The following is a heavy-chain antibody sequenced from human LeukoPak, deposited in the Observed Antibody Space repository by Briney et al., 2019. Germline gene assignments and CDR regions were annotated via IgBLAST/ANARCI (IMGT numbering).Heavy chain of an antibody. J-gene: IGHJ3*02. D-gene: IGHD2-2*01. Sequence: PSETLSLTCTASGGSISSHYWSWIRQPPGKGLEWIGYIYYSGSTNYNPSLKSRVTISVDTSTNQFSLKLSSVTAADTAVYYCARDGKVPAASDAFDIWGQGTMVTVSS. CDR2: IYYSGST. V-gene: IGHV4-59*11. CDR1: GGSISSHY. CDR3: ARDGKVPAASDAFDI.